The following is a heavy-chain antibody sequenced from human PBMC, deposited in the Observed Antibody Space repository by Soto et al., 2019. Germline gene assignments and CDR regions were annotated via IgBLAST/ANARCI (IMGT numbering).Heavy chain of an antibody. CDR3: TRDPLRCSGGSCYSADS. CDR2: IRSGRYGATT. V-gene: IGHV3-49*04. D-gene: IGHD2-15*01. Sequence: GGPLILSFTTSGCTFADHGISWVRQAPGKGLDWLGFIRSGRYGATTEYDASVKGRFTVSRDDSKNIAYLQLNSLNTEDTGVYYCTRDPLRCSGGSCYSADSWGRGTQVTVSS. CDR1: GCTFADHG. J-gene: IGHJ4*02.